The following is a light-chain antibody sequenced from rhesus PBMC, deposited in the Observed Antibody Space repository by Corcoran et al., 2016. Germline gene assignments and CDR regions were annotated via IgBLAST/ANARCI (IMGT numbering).Light chain of an antibody. Sequence: DIQMTQSPSSLSASVGDTITITCRASQSFSSSLAWYQQKPGKAPTFLIYSASSFQCGVTSRFSGSKSGTDFTLTISSLQPEDIASYYCQQYYSYPWTFGQGTKVEIK. CDR2: SAS. CDR3: QQYYSYPWT. CDR1: QSFSSS. J-gene: IGKJ1*01. V-gene: IGKV1-46*01.